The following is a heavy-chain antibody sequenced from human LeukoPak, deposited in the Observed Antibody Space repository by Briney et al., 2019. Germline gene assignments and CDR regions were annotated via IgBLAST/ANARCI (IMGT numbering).Heavy chain of an antibody. V-gene: IGHV1-69*05. D-gene: IGHD6-13*01. CDR2: IIPIFGTA. CDR3: ARARRGSYSSSWYVSYFDY. Sequence: SVKVSCKASGGTFSSYAISWVRQAPGQGLEWMGGIIPIFGTANYAQKFQGRVTITTDESTSTAYMELSSLRSEDTAVYYCARARRGSYSSSWYVSYFDYWGQGTLVTVSS. CDR1: GGTFSSYA. J-gene: IGHJ4*02.